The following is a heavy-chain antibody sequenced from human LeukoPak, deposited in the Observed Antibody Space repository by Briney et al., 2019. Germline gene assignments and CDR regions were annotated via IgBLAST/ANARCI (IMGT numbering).Heavy chain of an antibody. J-gene: IGHJ4*02. CDR2: ISGSGGST. Sequence: GGSLRLSCAASGFTFSSYAMSWVRQAPGKGLEWVSAISGSGGSTYYADSVKDRFTISRDNSKNTLYLQMNSLRAEDTAVYYCAKAHLDYGGTHFDYWGQGTLVTVSS. CDR3: AKAHLDYGGTHFDY. V-gene: IGHV3-23*01. CDR1: GFTFSSYA. D-gene: IGHD4-17*01.